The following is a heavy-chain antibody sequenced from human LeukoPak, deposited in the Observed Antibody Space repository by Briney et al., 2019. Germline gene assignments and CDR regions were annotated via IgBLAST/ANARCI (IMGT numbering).Heavy chain of an antibody. V-gene: IGHV3-23*01. J-gene: IGHJ4*02. CDR1: RFTFSNYA. D-gene: IGHD6-13*01. CDR3: AKEGYGSSWNADFAY. CDR2: ISGSGGIT. Sequence: GGSLRLSCAASRFTFSNYAMSWVRQAPGKGLEWVSAISGSGGITYYADSVKGRFTISRDNSKNTLYLRMNSLRAEDTAVYDCAKEGYGSSWNADFAYWGQGTLVIVSS.